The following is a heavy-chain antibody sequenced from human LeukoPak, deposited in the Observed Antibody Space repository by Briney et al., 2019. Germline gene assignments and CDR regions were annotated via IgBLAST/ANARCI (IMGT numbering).Heavy chain of an antibody. CDR1: GYTFTSYG. D-gene: IGHD5-12*01. CDR3: ARGEDIVASHHGLLAPAETQDDINNFDY. CDR2: ISAYNGNT. V-gene: IGHV1-18*01. J-gene: IGHJ4*02. Sequence: AASVKVSCKASGYTFTSYGISWVRQAPGQGLEWMGWISAYNGNTNYAQKLQGRVTMTTDTSTSTAYMELRSLRSDDTAVYYCARGEDIVASHHGLLAPAETQDDINNFDYWGQGSWSPSPQ.